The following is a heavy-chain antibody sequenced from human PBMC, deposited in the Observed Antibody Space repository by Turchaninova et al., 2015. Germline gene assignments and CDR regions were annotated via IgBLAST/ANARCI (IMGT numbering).Heavy chain of an antibody. CDR3: ARGNEEFGDPTGYVDL. J-gene: IGHJ2*01. V-gene: IGHV4-39*07. Sequence: QLQLQESGPGLVKPSETLSLTCTVSGGSISSSAYYWGWFRPPPGKGLGWFGNIFYSGGTNCNPSLKSGVTISVDTSTNQVCLKRSAGTAADTAGDYCARGNEEFGDPTGYVDLWGRGTLVTVSS. CDR1: GGSISSSAYY. D-gene: IGHD3-10*01. CDR2: IFYSGGT.